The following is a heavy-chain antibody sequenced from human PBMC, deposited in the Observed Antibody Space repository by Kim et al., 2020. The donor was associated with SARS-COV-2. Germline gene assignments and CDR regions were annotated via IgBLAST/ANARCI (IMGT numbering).Heavy chain of an antibody. J-gene: IGHJ5*02. D-gene: IGHD2-21*01. V-gene: IGHV3-11*01. CDR3: VRHAVVFATSWFDP. CDR2: MTSSGDFT. CDR1: GFAVSDYF. Sequence: GGSLRLSCAASGFAVSDYFMRWIRQTPGKGLEWLSYMTSSGDFTHYADSVKGRAFVSRDTAKYTLPLQMNSLGVEDTAMYYCVRHAVVFATSWFDPLGQG.